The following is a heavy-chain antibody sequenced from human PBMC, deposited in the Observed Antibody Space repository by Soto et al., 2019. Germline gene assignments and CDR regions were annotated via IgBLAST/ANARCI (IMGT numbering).Heavy chain of an antibody. D-gene: IGHD1-1*01. CDR1: RDSGDSGSYY. J-gene: IGHJ3*01. CDR3: WREPRPASRGIFAFEV. CDR2: IDYSGNT. V-gene: IGHV4-61*01. Sequence: NLALTCAVSRDSGDSGSYYWTWIRQAPRKGLEWIGSIDYSGNTNYNPSLKSAVIISVDTSKNQFSLRPTSVTAADTAVFYFWREPRPASRGIFAFEVSCQGPLVT.